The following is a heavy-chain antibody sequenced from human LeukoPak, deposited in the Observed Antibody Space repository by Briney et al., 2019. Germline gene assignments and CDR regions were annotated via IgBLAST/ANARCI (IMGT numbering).Heavy chain of an antibody. CDR2: ISGTGAST. D-gene: IGHD3-22*01. Sequence: GGSLRLSCAASGFTFSSYGMSWVRQAPGKGLEWVSAISGTGASTFYADSVKGRCIVSRDNPKKTVHLQMTNLRAEDTGVYYCARDRRYYYDSSGYYDYWGQGTLVTVSS. CDR3: ARDRRYYYDSSGYYDY. V-gene: IGHV3-23*01. CDR1: GFTFSSYG. J-gene: IGHJ4*02.